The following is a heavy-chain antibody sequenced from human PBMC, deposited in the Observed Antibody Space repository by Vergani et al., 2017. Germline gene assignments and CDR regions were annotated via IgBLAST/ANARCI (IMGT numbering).Heavy chain of an antibody. J-gene: IGHJ4*02. CDR1: GYSFTNYW. Sequence: EVQLVQSGAEVKKPGESLKISCKLSGYSFTNYWIGWVRQMTGKGLEWMGIIHPADSDTRYSPSFQGQVTISVDKSISTVYLQRSSLRASDSTLYYCAILYVRHSTGSKYFDYWGQGTLVTVSS. D-gene: IGHD2-2*01. CDR3: AILYVRHSTGSKYFDY. CDR2: IHPADSDT. V-gene: IGHV5-51*01.